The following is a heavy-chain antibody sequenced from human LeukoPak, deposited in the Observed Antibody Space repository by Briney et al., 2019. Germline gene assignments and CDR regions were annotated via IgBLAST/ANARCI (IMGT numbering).Heavy chain of an antibody. CDR1: GYTFTGYY. V-gene: IGHV1-2*02. Sequence: ASVKVSCKASGYTFTGYYMHWVRQAPGQGLEWMGWINPNSGGTNYAQKFQGRVTMTRDTSISTAYMELSRLRSDDTAVYYCARDHGTPRGRPGYWGQGTLVTVSS. J-gene: IGHJ4*02. D-gene: IGHD1-26*01. CDR2: INPNSGGT. CDR3: ARDHGTPRGRPGY.